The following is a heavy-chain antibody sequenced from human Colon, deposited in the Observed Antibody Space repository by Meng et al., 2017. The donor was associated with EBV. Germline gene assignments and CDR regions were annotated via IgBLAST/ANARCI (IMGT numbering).Heavy chain of an antibody. CDR1: GDFISSGYYS. J-gene: IGHJ5*02. D-gene: IGHD2-21*02. V-gene: IGHV4-30-2*01. Sequence: LPLPESCSVLGLPLQSLSLTFAVYGDFISSGYYSWSWIRQPPGQGLEWIGYIYHGGTTYNTSLTSRVTISVENSKNQFSMRLTSVTAADTAVYYCARGPYCGGDCYWFDPWGQGTLVTVSS. CDR3: ARGPYCGGDCYWFDP. CDR2: IYHGGTT.